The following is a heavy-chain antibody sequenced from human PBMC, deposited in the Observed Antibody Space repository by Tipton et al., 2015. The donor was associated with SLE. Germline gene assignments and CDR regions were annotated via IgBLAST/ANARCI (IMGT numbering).Heavy chain of an antibody. CDR1: GYTFTGYY. V-gene: IGHV1-2*02. CDR2: INPNSGGT. D-gene: IGHD1-26*01. CDR3: AVGRSALGSLTQRAFDI. J-gene: IGHJ3*02. Sequence: QLVQSGAEVKKPGASVKVSCKASGYTFTGYYMHWVRQAPGQGLEWMGWINPNSGGTNYAQKFQGRVTMTRDTSISTAYMELSRLRSDDTAVYYCAVGRSALGSLTQRAFDIWGQGTMVTVSS.